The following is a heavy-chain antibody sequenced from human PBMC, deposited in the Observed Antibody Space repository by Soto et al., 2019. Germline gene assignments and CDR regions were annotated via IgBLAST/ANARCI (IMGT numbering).Heavy chain of an antibody. J-gene: IGHJ6*02. D-gene: IGHD6-19*01. V-gene: IGHV1-8*01. CDR1: GYTFTSYD. Sequence: SVTGSCTASGYTFTSYDINCLRQATGQGLEWMGWMNPNSGNTGYAQKFQGRVTMTRNTSISTAYMELSSLRSEDTAVYYCARRSGGWAYYGMDVWGQGTTVTVSS. CDR2: MNPNSGNT. CDR3: ARRSGGWAYYGMDV.